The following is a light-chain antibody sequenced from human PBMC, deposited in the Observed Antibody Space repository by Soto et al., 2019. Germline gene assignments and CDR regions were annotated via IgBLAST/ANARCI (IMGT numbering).Light chain of an antibody. Sequence: FILTQPHSVSDSPGKTVTISCTRSSGNIASNYVQWYQQRPGSAPTTVIYEDNQRPSGVPDRFSGSIDSSSNSAALTISGLKTEDEADYYCQSYDDSHQVFGGGTKVTVL. CDR2: EDN. V-gene: IGLV6-57*03. CDR1: SGNIASNY. J-gene: IGLJ3*02. CDR3: QSYDDSHQV.